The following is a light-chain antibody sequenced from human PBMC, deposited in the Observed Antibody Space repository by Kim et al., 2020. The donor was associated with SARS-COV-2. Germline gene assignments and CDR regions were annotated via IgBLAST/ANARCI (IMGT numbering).Light chain of an antibody. CDR2: DAS. CDR3: QQRSNWPLMYT. CDR1: QSVSSY. V-gene: IGKV3-11*01. J-gene: IGKJ2*01. Sequence: EIVLTQSPATLSLSPGERATLSCRASQSVSSYLAWYHQKPGQAPRLLIYDASNRATGIPARFSGSGSGTDFTLTISSLEPEDFAVYYCQQRSNWPLMYTFGQGTKLEI.